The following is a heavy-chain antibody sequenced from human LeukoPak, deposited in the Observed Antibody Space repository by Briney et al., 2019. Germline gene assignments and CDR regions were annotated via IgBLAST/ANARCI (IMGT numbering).Heavy chain of an antibody. V-gene: IGHV3-23*01. Sequence: QPGGSLRLSCAASGFTFSSYAMSWVRQAPGKGLEWVSAISGSGGSTYYADSVKGRFTISRDNSKNTLYLQMNSLKTEDTAVYYCTTLRLALAYGVDVWGQGTTVTVSS. CDR2: ISGSGGST. CDR1: GFTFSSYA. J-gene: IGHJ6*02. D-gene: IGHD5/OR15-5a*01. CDR3: TTLRLALAYGVDV.